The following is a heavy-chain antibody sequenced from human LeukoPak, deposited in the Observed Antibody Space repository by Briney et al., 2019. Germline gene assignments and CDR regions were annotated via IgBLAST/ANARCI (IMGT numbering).Heavy chain of an antibody. CDR1: GFTFSECH. J-gene: IGHJ3*02. Sequence: PGGSLTLSCAASGFTFSECHMSWIPQAPRKGPEWVSKISNTGSTICHANSVKGRFTISRDNAKNSLYIQMYSLRAEETALYSCARDWGNFWSAYHGAFHIWGQGTMVTVSS. V-gene: IGHV3-11*04. D-gene: IGHD3-3*01. CDR2: ISNTGSTI. CDR3: ARDWGNFWSAYHGAFHI.